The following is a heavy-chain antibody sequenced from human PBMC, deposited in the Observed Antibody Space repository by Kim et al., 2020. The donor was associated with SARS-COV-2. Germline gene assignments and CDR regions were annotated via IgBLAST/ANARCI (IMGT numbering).Heavy chain of an antibody. D-gene: IGHD3-3*01. J-gene: IGHJ5*02. V-gene: IGHV4-31*03. Sequence: SETLSLTCTVSGGSISSGGYYWSWIRQHPGKGLEWIGYIYYSGSTYYNPFLKSRVTISVDTSKNQFSLKLSSVTAADTAVYYCARDLGVTIFGVSIINWFDPWGQGTLVTVSS. CDR1: GGSISSGGYY. CDR3: ARDLGVTIFGVSIINWFDP. CDR2: IYYSGST.